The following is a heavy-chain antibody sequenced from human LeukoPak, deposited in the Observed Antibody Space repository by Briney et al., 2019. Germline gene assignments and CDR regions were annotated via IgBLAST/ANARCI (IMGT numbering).Heavy chain of an antibody. CDR3: AKTSSWYGYYFDY. D-gene: IGHD6-13*01. Sequence: PGRSLRLSCAASGFTFDDYAMHWVRQAPGKGLEWVSGISWNSGSIGYADSVKGRFTISRDNAKNSLYLQMNSLRAEDTAVYYCAKTSSWYGYYFDYWGQGTLVTVSS. CDR2: ISWNSGSI. V-gene: IGHV3-9*01. J-gene: IGHJ4*02. CDR1: GFTFDDYA.